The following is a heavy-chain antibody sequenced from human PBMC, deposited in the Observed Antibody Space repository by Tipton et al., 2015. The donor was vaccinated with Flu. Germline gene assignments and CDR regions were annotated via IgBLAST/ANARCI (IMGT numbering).Heavy chain of an antibody. D-gene: IGHD3-22*01. Sequence: TLSLTCTVFGGSISSGSYYWSWIRQPAGKGLEWIGRIYTSGSTNYNPSLKSRVTISVDTSKNQFSLKLSSVTAADTAVYYCARVENYYDSSGYSDDYWGQGTLVTVSS. V-gene: IGHV4-61*02. J-gene: IGHJ4*02. CDR3: ARVENYYDSSGYSDDY. CDR1: GGSISSGSYY. CDR2: IYTSGST.